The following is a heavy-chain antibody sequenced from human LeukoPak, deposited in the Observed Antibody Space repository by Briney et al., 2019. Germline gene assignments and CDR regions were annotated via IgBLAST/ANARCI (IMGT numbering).Heavy chain of an antibody. D-gene: IGHD3-16*01. CDR1: GFTFSSYA. J-gene: IGHJ4*02. Sequence: GGSLRLSCAASGFTFSSYAMGWVRQAPGKGLEWVSAISGSGGSTYYADSVKGRFTISRDNSKNTLYLQMNSLRAEDTAVYYCAKGQGEQGAFDYWGQGTLVTVSS. CDR2: ISGSGGST. CDR3: AKGQGEQGAFDY. V-gene: IGHV3-23*01.